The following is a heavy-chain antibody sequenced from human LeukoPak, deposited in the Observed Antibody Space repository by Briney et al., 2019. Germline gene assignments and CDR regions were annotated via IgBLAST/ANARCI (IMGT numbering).Heavy chain of an antibody. CDR2: FDPEDGET. Sequence: ASVKVSCKVSGYTLTELSMHWVRQAPGKGLEWMGGFDPEDGETIYALKFQGRVTMTEDTSTDTAYMELSSLRSEDTAVYYCATDSSLDGYNWDYWGQGTLVTVSS. D-gene: IGHD5-24*01. V-gene: IGHV1-24*01. CDR3: ATDSSLDGYNWDY. J-gene: IGHJ4*02. CDR1: GYTLTELS.